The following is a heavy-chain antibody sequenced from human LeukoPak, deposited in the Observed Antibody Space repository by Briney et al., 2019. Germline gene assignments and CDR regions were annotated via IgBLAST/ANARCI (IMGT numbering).Heavy chain of an antibody. CDR3: ARSFSTSSAHFDY. CDR1: GYTFTSYY. CDR2: INPSSGST. J-gene: IGHJ4*02. V-gene: IGHV1-46*01. D-gene: IGHD6-13*01. Sequence: ASVKVSCKTFGYTFTSYYIHWVRQAAGQGLEWMGIINPSSGSTTYAQMFQGRVAVTRDTSTSTVYMELSSLRSDDTAVYYCARSFSTSSAHFDYWGQGTLVTVSS.